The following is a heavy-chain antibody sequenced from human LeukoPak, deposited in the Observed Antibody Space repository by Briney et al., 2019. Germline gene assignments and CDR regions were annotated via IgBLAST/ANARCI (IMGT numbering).Heavy chain of an antibody. CDR2: INPNSGGT. CDR1: GYTFTGYY. CDR3: ARPQEEDGYNYNRAFDY. D-gene: IGHD5-24*01. Sequence: ASVKVSCKASGYTFTGYYMHWVRHAPGQGLEWMGWINPNSGGTNYAQKFQGRVTMTRDTSISTAYMELSRLRSDDTAVYYCARPQEEDGYNYNRAFDYWGQGTLVTVSS. V-gene: IGHV1-2*02. J-gene: IGHJ4*02.